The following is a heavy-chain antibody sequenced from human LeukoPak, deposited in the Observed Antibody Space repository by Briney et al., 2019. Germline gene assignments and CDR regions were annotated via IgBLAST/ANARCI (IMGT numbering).Heavy chain of an antibody. CDR2: IYYSGST. CDR3: AGDRYDSSGYYSDY. Sequence: SETLSLTCTVSGDSISSYYWGWIQQPPGKGLEWIGYIYYSGSTNYNPSLKSRVTISVDTSKNQFSLKLSSVTAADTAVYYCAGDRYDSSGYYSDYWGQGTLVTVSS. V-gene: IGHV4-59*01. CDR1: GDSISSYY. D-gene: IGHD3-22*01. J-gene: IGHJ4*02.